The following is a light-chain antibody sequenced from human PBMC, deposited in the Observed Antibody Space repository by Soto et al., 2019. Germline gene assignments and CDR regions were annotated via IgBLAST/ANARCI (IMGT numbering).Light chain of an antibody. Sequence: QSVLTQPRSVSGSPGQSVTISCTGTSSDVGGYSYVSWYHKHPGKAPKLMIYDDATRSSGIPDRFAGSKSGNTASLTISLLREEDDADYYCLSYGGSYTFVFGTGTKLTVL. CDR2: DDA. V-gene: IGLV2-11*01. CDR1: SSDVGGYSY. J-gene: IGLJ1*01. CDR3: LSYGGSYTFV.